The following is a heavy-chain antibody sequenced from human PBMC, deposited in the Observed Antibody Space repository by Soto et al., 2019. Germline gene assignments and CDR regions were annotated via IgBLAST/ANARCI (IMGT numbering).Heavy chain of an antibody. J-gene: IGHJ4*02. V-gene: IGHV3-30*18. CDR1: GFTFSSYG. D-gene: IGHD1-26*01. CDR2: ISYDGSNK. CDR3: AKVATSGSYPHEPTFDY. Sequence: PGGSLRLSCAASGFTFSSYGMHWVRQAPGKGLEWVALISYDGSNKYYADSVKGRFTISRDKSKNTLYLQMNSLRTEDTALYYCAKVATSGSYPHEPTFDYWGQGTLVTVSS.